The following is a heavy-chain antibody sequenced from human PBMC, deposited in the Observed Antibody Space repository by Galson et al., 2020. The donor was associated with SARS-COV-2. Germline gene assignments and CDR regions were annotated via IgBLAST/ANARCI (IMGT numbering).Heavy chain of an antibody. CDR3: ATFQWFGAELGGPRGFDP. Sequence: ASVKVSCKASGYTLTELSMHRVRQAPGKGLEWMGGFDPAAGDTIYAQKFQGRVTITEDTSTDTAYMEMNSLGSEDTAVYYCATFQWFGAELGGPRGFDPWGQGTLVTVSS. J-gene: IGHJ5*02. V-gene: IGHV1-24*01. CDR1: GYTLTELS. D-gene: IGHD3-10*01. CDR2: FDPAAGDT.